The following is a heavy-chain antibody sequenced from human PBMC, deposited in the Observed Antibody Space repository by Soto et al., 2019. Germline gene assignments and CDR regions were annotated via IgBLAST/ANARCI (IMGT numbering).Heavy chain of an antibody. D-gene: IGHD2-2*01. Sequence: GGSLRLSCAASGFTFSSYAMSWVRQAPGKGLEWVSAISGSGGSTYYADSVKGRFTISRDNSKNTLYLQMNSLRAEDTAVYYCAKEDIDIVVVPAANNDYWGQGTLVTVSS. J-gene: IGHJ4*02. V-gene: IGHV3-23*01. CDR2: ISGSGGST. CDR3: AKEDIDIVVVPAANNDY. CDR1: GFTFSSYA.